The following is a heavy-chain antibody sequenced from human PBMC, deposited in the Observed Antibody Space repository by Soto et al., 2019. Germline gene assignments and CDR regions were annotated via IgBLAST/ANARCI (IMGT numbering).Heavy chain of an antibody. CDR2: INGDASST. J-gene: IGHJ6*02. CDR3: ARDRSYAMEV. V-gene: IGHV3-74*01. Sequence: GGSLRLSCAASGFTFSSYSMNWVRQAPGEGLVWVSCINGDASSTTYADSVKGRFTISRDDAKNTVYLQMTSLRAEDTAVYFCARDRSYAMEVWGQGTRVTVSS. CDR1: GFTFSSYS.